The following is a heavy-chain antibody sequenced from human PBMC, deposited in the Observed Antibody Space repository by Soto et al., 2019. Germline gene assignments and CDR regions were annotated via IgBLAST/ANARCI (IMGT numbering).Heavy chain of an antibody. CDR1: GDSISSYN. D-gene: IGHD3-10*01. Sequence: QVQLQESGPGLVKPSETLSLTCTVSGDSISSYNLAWIRQPPGKGLEWIGYFRSGGGTSYNPSLKSTVATSADTSMKKSSLRQSSVTAADTAVYYCVRQGIGVLHGLVDVWGQGTTVTVSS. V-gene: IGHV4-59*12. CDR2: FRSGGGT. CDR3: VRQGIGVLHGLVDV. J-gene: IGHJ6*02.